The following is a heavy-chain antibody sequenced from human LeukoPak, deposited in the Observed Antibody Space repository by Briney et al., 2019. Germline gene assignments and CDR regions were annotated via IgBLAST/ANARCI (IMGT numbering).Heavy chain of an antibody. CDR2: IYSGGST. CDR1: GFTVSSNY. Sequence: GGSLRLSCAASGFTVSSNYMSWVRQAPGKGLEWVSVIYSGGSTYYADSVKGRFTISRDNSKNTLYLQMNSLRAEDTAVYYCARSKDYGDYESGRYGMDVWGQGTTVTVSS. J-gene: IGHJ6*02. V-gene: IGHV3-66*01. D-gene: IGHD4-17*01. CDR3: ARSKDYGDYESGRYGMDV.